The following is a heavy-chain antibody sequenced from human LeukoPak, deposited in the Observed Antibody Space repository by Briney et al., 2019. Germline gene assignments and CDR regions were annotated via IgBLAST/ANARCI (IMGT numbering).Heavy chain of an antibody. CDR2: IWSDGSSK. J-gene: IGHJ6*02. V-gene: IGHV3-33*08. D-gene: IGHD6-19*01. CDR3: ARGQSPSYYDMDV. Sequence: PGRCLRLSCAASGFTFSSYGMHWVRPAPGKGLEWVAVIWSDGSSKHYGDSVKGRFTISRDNSKNTLYLQMNSLRAEDTAVYHCARGQSPSYYDMDVWGQGTTVTVSS. CDR1: GFTFSSYG.